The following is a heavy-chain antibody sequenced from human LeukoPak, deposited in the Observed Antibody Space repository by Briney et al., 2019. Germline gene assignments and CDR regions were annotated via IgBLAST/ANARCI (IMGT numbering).Heavy chain of an antibody. CDR2: INHSGST. CDR3: AARLSDY. J-gene: IGHJ4*02. Sequence: SETLSLTCAVYGGSFSGYYWSWNRQPPGKGLEWIGEINHSGSTNYNPSLKSRVTISVDTSKNQFSLKLSSVTAADTAVYYCAARLSDYWGQGTLVTVSS. D-gene: IGHD6-25*01. V-gene: IGHV4-34*01. CDR1: GGSFSGYY.